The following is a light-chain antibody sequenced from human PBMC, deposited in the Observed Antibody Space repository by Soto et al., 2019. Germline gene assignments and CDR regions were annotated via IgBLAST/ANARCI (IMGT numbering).Light chain of an antibody. CDR2: LNSDGSH. J-gene: IGLJ3*02. CDR3: QTWGTGLLV. Sequence: QAVVTQSPSASASLGASVKLTCTLSSGHSSYAIAWHQQQPEKGPRYLMKLNSDGSHSKGDGLPDRFSGSSSGAERYLTISSLQSEDEADYYCQTWGTGLLVFGGGTKLTVL. CDR1: SGHSSYA. V-gene: IGLV4-69*01.